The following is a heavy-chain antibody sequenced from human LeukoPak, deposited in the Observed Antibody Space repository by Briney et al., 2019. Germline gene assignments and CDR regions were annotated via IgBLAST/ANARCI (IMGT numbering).Heavy chain of an antibody. Sequence: GGSLRFSCAASGFTFSSYSMNWVRQAPGKGLEWVSSISSSSSYIYYADSVKGRFTISRDNAKNSLYLQMNSLRAEDTAVYYCARVRVPYSSVKGLDYWGQGTLVTVSS. CDR1: GFTFSSYS. V-gene: IGHV3-21*01. J-gene: IGHJ4*02. D-gene: IGHD6-25*01. CDR3: ARVRVPYSSVKGLDY. CDR2: ISSSSSYI.